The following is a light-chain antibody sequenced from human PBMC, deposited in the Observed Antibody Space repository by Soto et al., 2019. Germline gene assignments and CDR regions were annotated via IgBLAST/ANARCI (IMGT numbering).Light chain of an antibody. V-gene: IGKV1-5*01. CDR2: DAS. Sequence: DIQMTQSPSTLSASVGDRVTITCRASQSISSWLAWYQQKPGKXPXXLIYDASSLESGVPSTFSGSGSGTEFTLTISSLQPDDSATDDCQQYNSLWTFGQGTKVDIK. CDR1: QSISSW. CDR3: QQYNSLWT. J-gene: IGKJ1*01.